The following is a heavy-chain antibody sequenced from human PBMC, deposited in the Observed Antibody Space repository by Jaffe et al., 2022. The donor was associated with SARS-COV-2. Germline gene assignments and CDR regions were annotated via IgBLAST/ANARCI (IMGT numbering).Heavy chain of an antibody. CDR3: ARAPTAAGMTPNFDY. D-gene: IGHD6-13*01. J-gene: IGHJ4*02. Sequence: QVQLVQSGAEVKKPGASVKVSCKASGYTFTSYYMHWVRQAPGQGLEWMGIINPSGGSTSYAQKFQGRVTMTRDTSTSTVYMELSSLRSEDTAVYYCARAPTAAGMTPNFDYWGQGTLVTVSS. CDR1: GYTFTSYY. CDR2: INPSGGST. V-gene: IGHV1-46*01.